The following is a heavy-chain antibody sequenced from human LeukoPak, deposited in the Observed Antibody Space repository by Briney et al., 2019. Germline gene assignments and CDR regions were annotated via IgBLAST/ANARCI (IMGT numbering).Heavy chain of an antibody. J-gene: IGHJ4*02. V-gene: IGHV3-69-1*02. CDR1: GFTVSAYA. D-gene: IGHD3-10*01. CDR3: ARDKDFTIDY. CDR2: IYDDNT. Sequence: GSLRLSCAASGFTVSAYAMAWVRQAPGKGLEWVSTIYDDNTYYADSVKGRFTISRDNAKSSLYLQMNNLRVEDTAVYYCARDKDFTIDYWGQGTLVTVSS.